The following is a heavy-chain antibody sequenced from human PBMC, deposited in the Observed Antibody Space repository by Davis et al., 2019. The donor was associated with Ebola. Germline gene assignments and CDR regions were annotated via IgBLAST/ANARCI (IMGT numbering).Heavy chain of an antibody. V-gene: IGHV4-59*08. CDR3: ARFRYSSSSLRYYYYGMDV. CDR2: IYYSGST. CDR1: GGSVSNYY. D-gene: IGHD6-6*01. Sequence: MPSETLSLTCTVSGGSVSNYYWSWIRQPPGKGLEWIGYIYYSGSTNYNPSLKSRVTISVDTSKNQFSLKLSSVTAADTAVYYCARFRYSSSSLRYYYYGMDVWGQGTTVTVSS. J-gene: IGHJ6*02.